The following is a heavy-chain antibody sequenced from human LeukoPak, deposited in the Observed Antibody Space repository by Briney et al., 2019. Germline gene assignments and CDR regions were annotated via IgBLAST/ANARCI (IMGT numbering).Heavy chain of an antibody. J-gene: IGHJ3*02. CDR3: ARQGGSQSGAFDI. CDR2: IYPGDSDT. V-gene: IGHV5-51*01. CDR1: GYSFTNYW. D-gene: IGHD1-26*01. Sequence: GESLKISCKGSGYSFTNYWIGWVRQMPGKDLEWMGIIYPGDSDTRYSPSFQGQVTISADKSISTAYLQWSSLKPSDTAMYYCARQGGSQSGAFDIWGQGTMVTVSS.